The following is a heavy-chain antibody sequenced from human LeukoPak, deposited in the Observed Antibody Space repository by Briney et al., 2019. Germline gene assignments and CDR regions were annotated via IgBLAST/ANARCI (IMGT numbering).Heavy chain of an antibody. J-gene: IGHJ6*03. CDR2: IYYSGST. CDR1: GGSISSSSYY. CDR3: AGKKKVRLYSSPLTGYYYYMDV. D-gene: IGHD6-13*01. Sequence: SETLSLTCTVSGGSISSSSYYWGWIRQPPGKGLEWIGSIYYSGSTYYNPSLKSRVTISVDTSKNQFSLKLSSVTAADTAVYYCAGKKKVRLYSSPLTGYYYYMDVWGKGTTVTVS. V-gene: IGHV4-39*07.